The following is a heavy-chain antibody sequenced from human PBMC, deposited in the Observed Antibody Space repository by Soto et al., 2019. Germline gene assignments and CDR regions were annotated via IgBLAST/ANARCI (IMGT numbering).Heavy chain of an antibody. V-gene: IGHV1-18*04. CDR1: GYIFTRYG. Sequence: ASVKVSCKSSGYIFTRYGITWVRQAPGQGLEWMGWISAYSGNTNYAQKVQDRVTMTTDTSTTTAYLELRSLRSDDTAVYYCARACGGDCPAVPEQLDFWGQGTLVTVSS. CDR2: ISAYSGNT. D-gene: IGHD2-21*02. J-gene: IGHJ4*02. CDR3: ARACGGDCPAVPEQLDF.